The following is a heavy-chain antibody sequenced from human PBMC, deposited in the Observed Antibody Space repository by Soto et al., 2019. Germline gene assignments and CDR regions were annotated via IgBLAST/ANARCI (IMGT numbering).Heavy chain of an antibody. V-gene: IGHV4-61*01. CDR2: IYYSGST. Sequence: PSETLSLTCTVSGGSVSSGSYYWSWIRQPPGKGLEWIGYIYYSGSTNYNPSLKSRVTISVDTSKNQFSLKLSSVTAADTAVYYCASLARHDFWRRFDIWGQGTMVTVSS. CDR3: ASLARHDFWRRFDI. J-gene: IGHJ3*02. D-gene: IGHD3-3*01. CDR1: GGSVSSGSYY.